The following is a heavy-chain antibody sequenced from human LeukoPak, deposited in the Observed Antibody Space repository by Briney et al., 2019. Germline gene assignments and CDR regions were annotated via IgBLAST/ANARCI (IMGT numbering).Heavy chain of an antibody. J-gene: IGHJ4*02. D-gene: IGHD5-18*01. Sequence: PGGSLILACAAPVFALSNYPISWVRQAPGKGLEWVSGISVSGGSTYYADSVKGRFTISRGNSKNTLYLQMNSLRADDTAVYYCARAVSQLWLPCAYWGQGTLVTVSS. CDR1: VFALSNYP. CDR3: ARAVSQLWLPCAY. CDR2: ISVSGGST. V-gene: IGHV3-23*01.